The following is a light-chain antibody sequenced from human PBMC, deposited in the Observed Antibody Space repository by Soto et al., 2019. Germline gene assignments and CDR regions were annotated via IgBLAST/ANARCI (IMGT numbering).Light chain of an antibody. V-gene: IGKV3-15*01. J-gene: IGKJ1*01. Sequence: DIMLTQSPGTLSLSPGDRATLSCRASQSLRSSLAWYPQKPGQAPSLLIDCASTRATGITARFSGXRSGTKFTLTISSLQYEDFAVYFCQQYNSWPQTFGQGTKVDI. CDR3: QQYNSWPQT. CDR1: QSLRSS. CDR2: CAS.